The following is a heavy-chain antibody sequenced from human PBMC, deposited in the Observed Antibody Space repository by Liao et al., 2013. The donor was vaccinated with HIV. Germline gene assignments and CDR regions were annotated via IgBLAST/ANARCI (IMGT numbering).Heavy chain of an antibody. V-gene: IGHV4-61*02. J-gene: IGHJ4*02. CDR1: GGSISSGSYY. D-gene: IGHD1-20*01. CDR3: ARGVHPNSKSTLGGGLTY. Sequence: QVQLQESGPGLVKPSQTLSLTCTVSGGSISSGSYYWSWIRAARREGTGVDWAYLYQWEHQLQPLLKSRVTISVDTSKNQFSLKLSSVTAADTAVYYCARGVHPNSKSTLGGGLTYWGQGTLVTVSS. CDR2: LYQWEH.